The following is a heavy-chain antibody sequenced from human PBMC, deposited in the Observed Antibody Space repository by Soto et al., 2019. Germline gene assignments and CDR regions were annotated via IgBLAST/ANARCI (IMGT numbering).Heavy chain of an antibody. V-gene: IGHV4-31*03. CDR1: GGSISSGGYY. D-gene: IGHD3-10*01. Sequence: QVQLQESGPGLVKPSQTLSLTCTVSGGSISSGGYYWSWIRQHPGKGLEWIGYIYYSGSTYYNPSLKSRVTISVDTSKNPFSLKLSSVTAADTAVYYCARVGSGDSHNAFDIWGQGTMVTVSS. CDR3: ARVGSGDSHNAFDI. CDR2: IYYSGST. J-gene: IGHJ3*02.